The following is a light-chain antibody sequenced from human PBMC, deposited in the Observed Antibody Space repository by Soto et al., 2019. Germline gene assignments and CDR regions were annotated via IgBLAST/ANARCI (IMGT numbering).Light chain of an antibody. V-gene: IGLV2-8*01. CDR3: SSYAGSNAYV. J-gene: IGLJ1*01. CDR1: SSYVGDYNS. CDR2: EVR. Sequence: QSVLTQPPSASGSPGQSVTISCTGTSSYVGDYNSVSWYQQYPGKAPKVIIYEVRQRPSGVPDRFSGSKSGNTASLTVSGLQAEDEADYYCSSYAGSNAYVFGTGTKVTVL.